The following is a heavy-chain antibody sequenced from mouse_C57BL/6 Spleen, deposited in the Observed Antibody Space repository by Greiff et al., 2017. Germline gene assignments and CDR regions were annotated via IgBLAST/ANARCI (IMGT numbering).Heavy chain of an antibody. CDR1: GYTFTSYW. D-gene: IGHD2-2*01. V-gene: IGHV1-64*01. CDR3: AREGLVYAMDY. J-gene: IGHJ4*01. CDR2: IHPNSGST. Sequence: QVQLQQPGAELVKPGASVKLSCKASGYTFTSYWMHWVKQRPGQGLEWIGMIHPNSGSTNYNEKFKSKATLTVDKSSSTAYMQLSSLTSEDSAVYYCAREGLVYAMDYWGQGTSVTVSS.